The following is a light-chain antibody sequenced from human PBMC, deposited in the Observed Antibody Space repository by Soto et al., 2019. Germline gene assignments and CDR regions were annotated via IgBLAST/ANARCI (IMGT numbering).Light chain of an antibody. CDR1: QSLSSSY. CDR3: QDYGSSPGYI. J-gene: IGKJ2*01. CDR2: GTS. V-gene: IGKV3-20*01. Sequence: EIVLTQSPGTLSLSPGETATLSCRASQSLSSSYLAWYRQKPGQAPRLLMYGTSSRATGITDRFSGSGSGTDFTLTISRLEPEDFAVYSCQDYGSSPGYIFGQGTKLEIK.